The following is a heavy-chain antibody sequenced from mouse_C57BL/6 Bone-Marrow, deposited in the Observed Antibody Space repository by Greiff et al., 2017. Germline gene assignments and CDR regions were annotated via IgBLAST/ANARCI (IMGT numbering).Heavy chain of an antibody. J-gene: IGHJ2*01. CDR3: ARDRGQRRLNYFDD. CDR2: ISDGGSYT. D-gene: IGHD3-2*02. CDR1: GFTFSSYA. V-gene: IGHV5-4*01. Sequence: EVMLVESGGGLVKPGGSLKLSCAASGFTFSSYAMSWVRQTPEKRLEWVATISDGGSYTYYPDNVKGRFTISRDNAKNNLYLQMSHLKSEDTAMYYCARDRGQRRLNYFDDWGQGTTLTVAS.